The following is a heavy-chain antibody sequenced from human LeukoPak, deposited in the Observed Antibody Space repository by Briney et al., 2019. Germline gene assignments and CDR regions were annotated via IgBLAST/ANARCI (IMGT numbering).Heavy chain of an antibody. D-gene: IGHD6-13*01. J-gene: IGHJ4*02. Sequence: SETLSLTCAVYGGSFSRYYWSWIRQPPGKGLEWIGEINHSGSTNYNPSLKSRVTISVDTSKNQFSLKLSSVTAADTAVYYRARSAAGNLDYWGQGTLVTVSS. V-gene: IGHV4-34*01. CDR1: GGSFSRYY. CDR2: INHSGST. CDR3: ARSAAGNLDY.